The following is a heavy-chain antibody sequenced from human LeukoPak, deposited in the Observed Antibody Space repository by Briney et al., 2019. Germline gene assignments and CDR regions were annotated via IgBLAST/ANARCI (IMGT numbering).Heavy chain of an antibody. V-gene: IGHV3-30*02. CDR2: IRYDGSNK. D-gene: IGHD3-10*01. CDR1: GYTLSSHG. Sequence: GGSLTLPCTVSGYTLSSHGTHWVRHAPGKGLEWVAFIRYDGSNKYYADPVKGRFTISRDNPKNTLYLQKQSLRPEDTAVYYCARELGLRFGELFGTTYYCYYMDVWGKGTTVTITS. J-gene: IGHJ6*03. CDR3: ARELGLRFGELFGTTYYCYYMDV.